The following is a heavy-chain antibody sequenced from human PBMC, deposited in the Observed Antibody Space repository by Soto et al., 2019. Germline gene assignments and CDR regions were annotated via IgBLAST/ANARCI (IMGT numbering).Heavy chain of an antibody. Sequence: SETLSLTCTVSGGSISSSSYYWGWIRQPPGKGLEWIGSIYYSGSTYYNPSLKSRVTISVDTSKNQFSLKLSSVTAADTAVYYCARPGSSSWYPHWGQGILVTVSS. V-gene: IGHV4-39*01. CDR2: IYYSGST. D-gene: IGHD6-13*01. CDR3: ARPGSSSWYPH. J-gene: IGHJ4*02. CDR1: GGSISSSSYY.